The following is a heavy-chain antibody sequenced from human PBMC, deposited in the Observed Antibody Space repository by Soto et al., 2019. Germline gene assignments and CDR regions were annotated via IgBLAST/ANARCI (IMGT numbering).Heavy chain of an antibody. V-gene: IGHV4-61*01. CDR2: IYYSGST. J-gene: IGHJ4*02. D-gene: IGHD4-17*01. CDR1: GGSVSSGSYY. Sequence: QVQLQESGPGLVEPSETLSLTCTVSGGSVSSGSYYWSWIRQPPGKGLEWIGYIYYSGSTNYKPSLKSRVSISVDTSKNQFSLKLSSVTAADTAVYYCARGAYGGNYDYWGQGTLVTVSS. CDR3: ARGAYGGNYDY.